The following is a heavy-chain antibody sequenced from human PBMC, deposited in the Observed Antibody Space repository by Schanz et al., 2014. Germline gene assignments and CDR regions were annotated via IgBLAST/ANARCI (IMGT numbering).Heavy chain of an antibody. V-gene: IGHV3-7*03. D-gene: IGHD3-3*02. CDR3: ARDKDVISTHFYSPFYFYVMDV. CDR2: IKQVGSAK. J-gene: IGHJ6*02. Sequence: EVQLVESGGGLVQPGGSLRLCCVASGFTFSRYWMTWVRQAPGKGLEWVANIKQVGSAKNYVDSVKGRFTISRDNPKNSLCLQMNSLRAEDTAVYYCARDKDVISTHFYSPFYFYVMDVWGQGTTVTVSS. CDR1: GFTFSRYW.